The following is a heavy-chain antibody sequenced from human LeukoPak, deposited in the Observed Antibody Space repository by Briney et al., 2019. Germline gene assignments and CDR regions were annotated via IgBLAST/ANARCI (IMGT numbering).Heavy chain of an antibody. CDR3: ARGAVAGTFLDY. CDR1: GGSFSGYY. D-gene: IGHD6-19*01. Sequence: SETLPLTCAVYGGSFSGYYWSWIRQPPGKGLEWIGEINHSGSTNYNPSLKSRVTISVDTSKNQFSLKLSSVTGADTAVYYCARGAVAGTFLDYWGQGTLVTVSS. J-gene: IGHJ4*02. CDR2: INHSGST. V-gene: IGHV4-34*01.